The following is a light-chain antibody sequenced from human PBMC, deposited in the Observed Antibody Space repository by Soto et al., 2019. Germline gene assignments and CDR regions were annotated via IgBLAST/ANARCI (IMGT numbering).Light chain of an antibody. CDR3: QQYGSSLT. CDR2: GAS. Sequence: EIVLTQSPATLSLSPGERATLSFRASPSVTNYLAWYQQKPGQAPRLLIYGASSRATGIPDRFSGSGSGTDFTLTISRLEPEDFAVYYCQQYGSSLTFGGGTKVDI. V-gene: IGKV3-20*01. CDR1: PSVTNY. J-gene: IGKJ4*01.